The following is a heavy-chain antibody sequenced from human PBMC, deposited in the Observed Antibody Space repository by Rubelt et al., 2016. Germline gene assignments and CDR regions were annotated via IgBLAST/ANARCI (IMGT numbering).Heavy chain of an antibody. D-gene: IGHD3-22*01. CDR1: GGSISSYY. CDR3: ARVYGYYQIDY. CDR2: IYYSGST. J-gene: IGHJ4*02. V-gene: IGHV4-59*01. Sequence: QVQLQESGPGLVKPSETLSLTCTVSGGSISSYYWSWIRQPPGKGLEWIGYIYYSGSTNYNPSLKSRVTISVDTSKNQFSLKLSSVTAADTAVYYCARVYGYYQIDYWGQGTLVTVSS.